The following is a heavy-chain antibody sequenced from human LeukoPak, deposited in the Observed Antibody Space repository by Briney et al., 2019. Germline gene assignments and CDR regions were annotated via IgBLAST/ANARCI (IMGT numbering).Heavy chain of an antibody. CDR2: ISWDGGST. CDR3: AKDITPSSKSGYFDY. CDR1: GFSVSNNY. Sequence: GGSLRLSCAASGFSVSNNYMSWVRQAPGKGLEWVSLISWDGGSTYYADSVKGRFTISRDNSKNSLYLQMNSLRTEDTALYYCAKDITPSSKSGYFDYWGQGTLVTVSS. V-gene: IGHV3-43*01. D-gene: IGHD4-11*01. J-gene: IGHJ4*02.